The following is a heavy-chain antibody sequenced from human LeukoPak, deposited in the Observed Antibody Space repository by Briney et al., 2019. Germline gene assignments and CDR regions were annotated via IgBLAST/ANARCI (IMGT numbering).Heavy chain of an antibody. Sequence: RGSLRPSSAASGFTLSDLYMTWIRQVPGKGLEWVSYISQTGSFTTYADSVKGRFTISRDNAKNSLYLQMHSLRADDSAVHYCARDRWTPAVTAWLGLTTNGGMVVSGQKSKVTVSS. CDR2: ISQTGSFT. CDR3: ARDRWTPAVTAWLGLTTNGGMVV. V-gene: IGHV3-11*06. D-gene: IGHD2-21*02. CDR1: GFTLSDLY. J-gene: IGHJ6*02.